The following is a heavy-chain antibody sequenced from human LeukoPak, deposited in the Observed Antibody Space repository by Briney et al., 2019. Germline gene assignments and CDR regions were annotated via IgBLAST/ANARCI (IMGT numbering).Heavy chain of an antibody. J-gene: IGHJ6*03. CDR3: ARGFGYGDYGNYYYYYYMDV. Sequence: ASVTVSCKASGYTFTSYGISWVRQAPGQGLEWMGWISAYNGNTNYAQKLQGGVTITTDTSTSTAYMELRSLRSDDTAVYYCARGFGYGDYGNYYYYYYMDVWGKGTTVTISS. CDR2: ISAYNGNT. D-gene: IGHD4-17*01. V-gene: IGHV1-18*01. CDR1: GYTFTSYG.